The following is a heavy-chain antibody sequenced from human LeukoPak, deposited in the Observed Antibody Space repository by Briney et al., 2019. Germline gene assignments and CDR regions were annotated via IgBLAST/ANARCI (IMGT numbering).Heavy chain of an antibody. CDR1: GFTFSSYA. V-gene: IGHV4-4*07. CDR3: ARGGGRYSYPNYFDY. D-gene: IGHD3-10*01. Sequence: GSLRLSCAASGFTFSSYAMSWIRQPAGKGLEWIGRIYTSGSTNYNPSLKSRVTMSVDTSKNQFSLKLSSVTAADTAVYYCARGGGRYSYPNYFDYWGQGTLVTVSS. J-gene: IGHJ4*02. CDR2: IYTSGST.